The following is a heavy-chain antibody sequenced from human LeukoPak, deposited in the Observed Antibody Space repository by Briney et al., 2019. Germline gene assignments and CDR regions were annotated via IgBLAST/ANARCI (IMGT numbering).Heavy chain of an antibody. D-gene: IGHD1-26*01. J-gene: IGHJ4*02. Sequence: SETLSLTCTVSGGSISSGGYCWSRIRQHPGKGLEWIGYIYYSGSTYYNPSLKSRVTISVDTSKNQFSLKLSSVTAADTAVYYCARDRAIIVGATPGIGYWGQGTLVTVSS. CDR1: GGSISSGGYC. V-gene: IGHV4-31*03. CDR2: IYYSGST. CDR3: ARDRAIIVGATPGIGY.